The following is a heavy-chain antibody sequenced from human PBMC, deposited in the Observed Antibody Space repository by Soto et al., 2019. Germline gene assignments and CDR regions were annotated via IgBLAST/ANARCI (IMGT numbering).Heavy chain of an antibody. J-gene: IGHJ6*02. V-gene: IGHV3-30-3*01. CDR1: GFTFSSYA. CDR2: ISYDGSNK. D-gene: IGHD1-26*01. Sequence: GGSLRLSCAASGFTFSSYAMIWVRQAPGKGLEWVAVISYDGSNKYYADSVKGRFTISRDNSKNTLYLQMNSLRAEDTAVYYCARDRERPNHWELPGRVGYYYYYGMDVWGQGTTVTVSS. CDR3: ARDRERPNHWELPGRVGYYYYYGMDV.